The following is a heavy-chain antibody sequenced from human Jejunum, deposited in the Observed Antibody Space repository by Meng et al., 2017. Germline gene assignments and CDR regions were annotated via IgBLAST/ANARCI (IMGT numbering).Heavy chain of an antibody. Sequence: QVHRQESGPGLVRPSETLSLTCTVSGDSVSSDNYYWSWIRQPPGKGLEWIGYVYYSGHTDCNPSLKSRLSISIDTSKNHFSLKLSSVTAADTAVYYCARTPLYSGSYYFDPWGQGALVTVSS. D-gene: IGHD1-26*01. J-gene: IGHJ4*02. V-gene: IGHV4-61*03. CDR3: ARTPLYSGSYYFDP. CDR1: GDSVSSDNYY. CDR2: VYYSGHT.